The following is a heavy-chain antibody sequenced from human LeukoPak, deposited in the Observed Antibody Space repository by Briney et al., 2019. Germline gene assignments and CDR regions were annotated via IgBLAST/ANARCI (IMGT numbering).Heavy chain of an antibody. CDR3: ARDRTWRSQSWYLDL. CDR1: GFTFRNYG. J-gene: IGHJ2*01. CDR2: IWYDGSDQ. V-gene: IGHV3-33*01. Sequence: GGSLRLACAASGFTFRNYGMQWGREAPGKGGGWVAVIWYDGSDQRYADSVRGRFTVSRDNSKNTVYLQVNSLRVEDTAVYYCARDRTWRSQSWYLDLWGRRTLVTVYS. D-gene: IGHD3-3*01.